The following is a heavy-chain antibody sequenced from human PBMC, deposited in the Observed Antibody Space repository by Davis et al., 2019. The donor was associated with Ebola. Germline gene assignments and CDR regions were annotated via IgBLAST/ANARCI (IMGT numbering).Heavy chain of an antibody. CDR2: IYPGDSDT. Sequence: GESLKISCKGSGYSFATHWIGWVRQMPGKALEWMGIIYPGDSDTRYSPSFQGQVPISADKSIATAYLQWSSLKASDTAMYYCARRAAVAYDHVWGISRHDAFDIWGQGTMVTVSS. CDR3: ARRAAVAYDHVWGISRHDAFDI. CDR1: GYSFATHW. V-gene: IGHV5-51*01. J-gene: IGHJ3*02. D-gene: IGHD3-16*01.